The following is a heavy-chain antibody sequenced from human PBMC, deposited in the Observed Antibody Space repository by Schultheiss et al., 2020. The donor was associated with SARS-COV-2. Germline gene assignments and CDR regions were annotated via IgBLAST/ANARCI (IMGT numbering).Heavy chain of an antibody. CDR1: GGSISSGSYY. V-gene: IGHV4-61*01. CDR2: IYHSGST. Sequence: SETLSLTCTVSGGSISSGSYYWSWIRQPPGKGLEWIGEIYHSGSTNYNPSLKSRVTISVDTSKNQFSLKLSSVTAADTAVYYCARDVQQQLLYYYMDVWGKGTTVTVSS. CDR3: ARDVQQQLLYYYMDV. J-gene: IGHJ6*03. D-gene: IGHD6-13*01.